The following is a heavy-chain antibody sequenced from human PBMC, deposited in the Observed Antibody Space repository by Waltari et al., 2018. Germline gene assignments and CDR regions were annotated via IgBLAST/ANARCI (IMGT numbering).Heavy chain of an antibody. CDR1: GYTFTSYD. CDR3: ARAHYDFWSGLDY. D-gene: IGHD3-3*01. CDR2: MNPNSGNT. J-gene: IGHJ4*02. V-gene: IGHV1-8*01. Sequence: QVQLVQSGAEVKKPGASVKVSCKASGYTFTSYDINWVRQATGQGLEWMGWMNPNSGNTGYAQKFQGRFTISRDNSKNTLYLQMNSLRAEDTAVYYCARAHYDFWSGLDYWGQGTLVTVSS.